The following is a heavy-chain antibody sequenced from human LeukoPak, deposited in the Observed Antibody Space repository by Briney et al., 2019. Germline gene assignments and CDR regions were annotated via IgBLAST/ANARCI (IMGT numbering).Heavy chain of an antibody. D-gene: IGHD1-26*01. CDR3: ARVIAGYFDY. CDR2: IRSKTNNYAT. J-gene: IGHJ4*02. Sequence: GGSPRLSCAASGFTFSGSAMHRVRQASGKGLEWVGRIRSKTNNYATAYTASVKGRFTISRDDSKNTAYLQMNSLRAEDTAVYYCARVIAGYFDYWGQGTLVTVSS. CDR1: GFTFSGSA. V-gene: IGHV3-73*01.